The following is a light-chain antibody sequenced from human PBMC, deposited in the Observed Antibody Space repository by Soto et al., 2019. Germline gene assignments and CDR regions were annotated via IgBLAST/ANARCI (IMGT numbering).Light chain of an antibody. V-gene: IGKV1-5*03. CDR2: KAS. Sequence: DIQMTQSPSTLSGSVGDRVIITCRASQSISSWLAWYQQKPGKAPKLLIYKASSLESGVPSRFSGSGSGTEFTLTISSLQPDDFATYYCQQYSTYSTFGQGTRLEIK. CDR1: QSISSW. CDR3: QQYSTYST. J-gene: IGKJ5*01.